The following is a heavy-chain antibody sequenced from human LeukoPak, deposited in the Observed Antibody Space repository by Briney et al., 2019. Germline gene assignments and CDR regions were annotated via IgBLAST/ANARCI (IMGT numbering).Heavy chain of an antibody. CDR2: IYYSGST. V-gene: IGHV4-31*03. Sequence: PSQTLSLTCTVSGGSISSGGYYWSWIRQHPWKGLEWIGYIYYSGSTYYNPSLKSRVTISVDTSKNQFSLKLSSVTAAHTAVYYCARGRITMVLGVRNNWFDPWGQGTLVTVSS. D-gene: IGHD3-10*01. CDR1: GGSISSGGYY. J-gene: IGHJ5*02. CDR3: ARGRITMVLGVRNNWFDP.